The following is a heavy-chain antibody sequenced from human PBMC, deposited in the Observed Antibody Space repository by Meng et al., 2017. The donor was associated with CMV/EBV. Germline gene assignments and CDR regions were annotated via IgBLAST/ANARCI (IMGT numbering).Heavy chain of an antibody. J-gene: IGHJ5*02. CDR3: ARDRVPTNWNDVYNWFDR. V-gene: IGHV3-74*01. D-gene: IGHD1-1*01. Sequence: GESLKISCAASGFTFSSYWMDWVRQAPGKGLVWVSRINSDGSSTSYADSVKGRFTISRDNAKNTLYLQMNSLRAEDTAVYYCARDRVPTNWNDVYNWFDRGGQGTLVTVSS. CDR1: GFTFSSYW. CDR2: INSDGSST.